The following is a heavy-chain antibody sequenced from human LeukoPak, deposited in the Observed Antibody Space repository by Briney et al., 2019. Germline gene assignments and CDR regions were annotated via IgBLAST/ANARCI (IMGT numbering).Heavy chain of an antibody. J-gene: IGHJ4*02. D-gene: IGHD6-13*01. CDR3: ARDRGTPAAGPEPFDY. Sequence: GASVKVSCKASGGTFSSYAISWVRQAPGQGLEWMGVIIPIFGTANYAQKFQGRVTITADKSTSTAYMELSSLRSEDTGVYYCARDRGTPAAGPEPFDYWGQGTLVTASS. V-gene: IGHV1-69*06. CDR1: GGTFSSYA. CDR2: IIPIFGTA.